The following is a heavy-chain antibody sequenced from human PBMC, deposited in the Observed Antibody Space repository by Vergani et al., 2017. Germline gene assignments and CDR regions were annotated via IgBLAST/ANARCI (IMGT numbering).Heavy chain of an antibody. J-gene: IGHJ6*02. CDR2: IYHSGST. D-gene: IGHD3-10*02. CDR3: AIALKLLYSPLRDYYYYGMDV. V-gene: IGHV4-4*03. CDR1: GGSISSSNW. Sequence: QVQLQESGPGLVKPPGTLSLTCAVSGGSISSSNWWSWVRQPPGKGLQWFGEIYHSGSTNYNPSLKSRVTISVDKYKNQFSLKLSSVTAADTAVYYCAIALKLLYSPLRDYYYYGMDVWGQGTTVTVSS.